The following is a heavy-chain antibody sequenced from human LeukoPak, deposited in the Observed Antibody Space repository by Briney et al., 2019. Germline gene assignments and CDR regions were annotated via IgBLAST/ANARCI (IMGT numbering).Heavy chain of an antibody. CDR1: GGSISSSSYY. CDR3: ARGGWGDDSWNGPTINWVDP. J-gene: IGHJ5*02. Sequence: SETLSLTCTVSGGSISSSSYYWGWIRQSPGKGLEWIGSIYYSGSTYYNPSLKSRVTMSIDTSKNQFSLKLNSVTDADTAVYYCARGGWGDDSWNGPTINWVDPWARESWSSSPQ. D-gene: IGHD3-3*01. V-gene: IGHV4-39*07. CDR2: IYYSGST.